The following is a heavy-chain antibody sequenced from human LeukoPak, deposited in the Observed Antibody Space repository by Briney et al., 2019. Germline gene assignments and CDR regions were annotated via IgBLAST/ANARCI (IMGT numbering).Heavy chain of an antibody. CDR1: GGSISSSSYY. CDR2: IYYSGST. CDR3: ARDRRLRFGRDAFDI. J-gene: IGHJ3*02. D-gene: IGHD5-12*01. V-gene: IGHV4-39*02. Sequence: PSETLSLTCTVSGGSISSSSYYWGWIRQPPGKGLEWIGSIYYSGSTYYNPSLKSRVTISVDTSKNQFSLKLSSVTAADTAVYYCARDRRLRFGRDAFDIWGQGTMVTVSS.